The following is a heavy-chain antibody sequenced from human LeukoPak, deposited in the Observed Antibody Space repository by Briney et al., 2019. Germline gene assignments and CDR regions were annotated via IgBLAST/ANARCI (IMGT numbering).Heavy chain of an antibody. CDR2: SYYRSKWYT. CDR1: GDSISSTSTA. D-gene: IGHD3-9*01. CDR3: ARGPKTGWFDH. Sequence: SQTLSLTCAISGDSISSTSTAWHWIRQSPSRGLEWLGRSYYRSKWYTDYAESVKSRLVINPDTSKNEFSLQMTSVTSSDTAIYFCARGPKTGWFDHWGQGTLVTVSS. J-gene: IGHJ5*02. V-gene: IGHV6-1*01.